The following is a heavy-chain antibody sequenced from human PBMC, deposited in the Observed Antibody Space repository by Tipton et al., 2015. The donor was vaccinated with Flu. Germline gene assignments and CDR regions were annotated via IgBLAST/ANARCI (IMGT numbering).Heavy chain of an antibody. V-gene: IGHV4-31*03. CDR3: ARASGPSWFDP. CDR2: IHYSGST. D-gene: IGHD5-12*01. Sequence: TLSLTCTVSGGSISSGGYYWSWIRQHPGKGLEWIGYIHYSGSTYYNPSLKSRVTISVDTSKNQFSLKLSSVAATDTAVYYCARASGPSWFDPWGQGTLVTVSS. CDR1: GGSISSGGYY. J-gene: IGHJ5*02.